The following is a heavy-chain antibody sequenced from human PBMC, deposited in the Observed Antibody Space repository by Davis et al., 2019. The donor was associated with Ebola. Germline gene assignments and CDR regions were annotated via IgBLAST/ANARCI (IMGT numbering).Heavy chain of an antibody. CDR1: EFTFRSYW. D-gene: IGHD3-16*02. Sequence: GESLKISCVASEFTFRSYWFHWVRQAPGKGLEWVSRIDTDGSTTNYADSVRGRFTISRDNAKNTLFLQMNSLRADDTAVYYCARDNNYDYVWGSYRPNNWFDPWGQGTLVTVSS. CDR3: ARDNNYDYVWGSYRPNNWFDP. J-gene: IGHJ5*02. CDR2: IDTDGSTT. V-gene: IGHV3-74*01.